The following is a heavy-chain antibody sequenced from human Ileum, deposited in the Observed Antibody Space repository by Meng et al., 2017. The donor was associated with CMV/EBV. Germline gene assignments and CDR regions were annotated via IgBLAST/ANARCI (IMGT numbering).Heavy chain of an antibody. CDR3: ARGSSQVWELLHY. CDR2: VTRSGST. Sequence: PWAAGLLNAAVTLSLNVAFSCGVFRSYHWTWIRQPPGKGLELIGEVTRSGSTNYNPSLKSRLIISLDTSTNQFSLKLNSVTAADTAIYYCARGSSQVWELLHYWGQGTLVTVSS. J-gene: IGHJ4*02. D-gene: IGHD1-26*01. V-gene: IGHV4-34*01. CDR1: CGVFRSYH.